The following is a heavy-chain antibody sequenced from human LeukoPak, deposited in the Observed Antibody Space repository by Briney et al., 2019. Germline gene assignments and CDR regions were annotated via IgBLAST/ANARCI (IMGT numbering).Heavy chain of an antibody. CDR3: ARGRSGSYVWLADH. CDR2: IIPIFGTA. V-gene: IGHV1-69*05. J-gene: IGHJ4*02. D-gene: IGHD1-26*01. Sequence: GASVKVSCKASGGTFSSYAISWVRQAPGQGLEWMGGIIPIFGTANYAQKFQGRATITTDESTSTAYLELTSLRSEDTAVYYCARGRSGSYVWLADHWGQGTLVTVSS. CDR1: GGTFSSYA.